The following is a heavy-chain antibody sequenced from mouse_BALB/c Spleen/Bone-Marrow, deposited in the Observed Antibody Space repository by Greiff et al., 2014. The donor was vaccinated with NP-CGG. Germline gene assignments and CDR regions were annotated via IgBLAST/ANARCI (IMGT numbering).Heavy chain of an antibody. J-gene: IGHJ4*01. V-gene: IGHV3-8*02. CDR3: AITTVVATDY. CDR1: GDSITSGY. CDR2: ISYSGST. Sequence: EVKVVESGPSLVKPSQTLSLTCSVTGDSITSGYWNWIRKFPGNKLEYMGYISYSGSTYYNPSLKSRISITRDTSKNQYYLQLNSVTTEDTATDYCAITTVVATDYWGQGTSVTVSS. D-gene: IGHD1-1*01.